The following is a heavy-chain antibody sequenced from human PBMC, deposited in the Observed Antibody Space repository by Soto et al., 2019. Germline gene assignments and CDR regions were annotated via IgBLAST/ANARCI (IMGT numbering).Heavy chain of an antibody. CDR3: AGGAKYYYYYYMDV. D-gene: IGHD5-12*01. Sequence: SETLSLTCAVYGGSFSGYYWSWIRQPPGKGLEWIGEINHSGSTNYNPSLKSRDTISVDTSKNQFSLKLSSVTAADTAVYYCAGGAKYYYYYYMDVWGKGTTVTVSS. V-gene: IGHV4-34*01. J-gene: IGHJ6*03. CDR1: GGSFSGYY. CDR2: INHSGST.